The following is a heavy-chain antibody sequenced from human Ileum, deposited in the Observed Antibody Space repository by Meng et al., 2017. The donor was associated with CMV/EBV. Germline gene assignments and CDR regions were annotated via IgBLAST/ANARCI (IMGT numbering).Heavy chain of an antibody. J-gene: IGHJ6*02. CDR1: GGTFSSYT. V-gene: IGHV1-69*02. D-gene: IGHD6-6*01. CDR2: IIPILGIA. CDR3: ARVRQLDKYYYGMDV. Sequence: ASVKVSCKASGGTFSSYTISWVRQAPGQGLEWMGRIIPILGIANYAQKFQGRVTTTADKSTSTAYMELSSLRSEDTAVYYCARVRQLDKYYYGMDVWGQGTTVTVSS.